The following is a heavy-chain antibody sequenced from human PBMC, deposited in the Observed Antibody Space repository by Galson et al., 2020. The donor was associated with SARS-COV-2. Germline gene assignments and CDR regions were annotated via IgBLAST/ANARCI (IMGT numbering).Heavy chain of an antibody. CDR3: AKDVNKRGLGDCPFDY. CDR2: TRYDGVNE. V-gene: IGHV3-30*02. Sequence: GGSLRLSCAASGFTISSYGMNWVRQAPGKGLEWVAFTRYDGVNEYYTDSVKGRFTISRDNSKNTLYLQMNSLRAEDTAVYYCAKDVNKRGLGDCPFDYWGQGTLAIVSS. D-gene: IGHD2-21*01. J-gene: IGHJ4*02. CDR1: GFTISSYG.